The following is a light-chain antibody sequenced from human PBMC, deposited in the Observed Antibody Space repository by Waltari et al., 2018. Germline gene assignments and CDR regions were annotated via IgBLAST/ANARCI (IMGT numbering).Light chain of an antibody. V-gene: IGLV2-23*01. CDR3: CSYAGGTASIL. CDR2: EDT. J-gene: IGLJ2*01. Sequence: QSALTQPASVSGSPGQSITISCTGTSSDFGSHNPASWYQHPPGKTPKLMIYEDTKRPSGVSNRFSGAKSDNTASLTISGLQAEDEADYYCCSYAGGTASILLGGGTKLTVL. CDR1: SSDFGSHNP.